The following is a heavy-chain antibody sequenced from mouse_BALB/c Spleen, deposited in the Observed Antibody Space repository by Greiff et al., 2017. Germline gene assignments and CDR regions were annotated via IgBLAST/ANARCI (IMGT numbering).Heavy chain of an antibody. J-gene: IGHJ3*01. Sequence: QVQLQQSGAELVRPGSSVKISCKASGYAFSSYWMNWVKQRPGQGLEWIGQIYPGDGDTNYNGKFKGKATLTADKSSSTAYMQLSSLTSEDSAVYFCAREGAARATFAYWGQGTLVTVSA. CDR3: AREGAARATFAY. CDR2: IYPGDGDT. V-gene: IGHV1-80*01. CDR1: GYAFSSYW. D-gene: IGHD3-1*01.